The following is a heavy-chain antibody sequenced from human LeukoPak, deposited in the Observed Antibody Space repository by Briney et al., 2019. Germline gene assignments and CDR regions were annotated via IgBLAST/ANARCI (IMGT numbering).Heavy chain of an antibody. CDR2: IIPILGIA. CDR3: ARDLVGGGVVTTDFDY. J-gene: IGHJ4*02. CDR1: GGTFSSYA. V-gene: IGHV1-69*04. D-gene: IGHD4-23*01. Sequence: ASVKVSCKASGGTFSSYAISWVRQAPGQGLEWMGRIIPILGIANYAQKFQGRVTITAAKSTSTAYMELSSLRSEDTAVYYCARDLVGGGVVTTDFDYWGQGTLVTVSS.